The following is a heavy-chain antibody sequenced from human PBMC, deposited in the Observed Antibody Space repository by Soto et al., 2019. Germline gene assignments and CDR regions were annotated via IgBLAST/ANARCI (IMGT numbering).Heavy chain of an antibody. D-gene: IGHD5-18*01. J-gene: IGHJ4*02. CDR2: ISWNSGSI. V-gene: IGHV3-9*01. CDR1: GFTFDDYA. Sequence: EVQLVESGGGLVQPGRSLRLSCAASGFTFDDYAMHWVRQAPGKGLEWVSGISWNSGSIGYADSVKGRFTISRDNAKNSLYLQMNSLRAEDTALYYCAKDIRGYSYGLDSWGQGTLVTVSS. CDR3: AKDIRGYSYGLDS.